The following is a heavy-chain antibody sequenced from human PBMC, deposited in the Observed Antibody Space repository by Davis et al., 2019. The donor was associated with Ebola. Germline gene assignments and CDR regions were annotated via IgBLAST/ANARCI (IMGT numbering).Heavy chain of an antibody. CDR3: ARARVVVAAIVYYYYGMDV. D-gene: IGHD2-15*01. J-gene: IGHJ6*04. CDR2: INPHNGNT. V-gene: IGHV1-18*01. Sequence: AASVKVSCKASGYTFTSYGISWVRQAPGQGLEWMGWINPHNGNTNYAQNVQGRVTMTTDTSTSTAYMEVGSLRSDDTAVYYCARARVVVAAIVYYYYGMDVWGKGTTVTVSS. CDR1: GYTFTSYG.